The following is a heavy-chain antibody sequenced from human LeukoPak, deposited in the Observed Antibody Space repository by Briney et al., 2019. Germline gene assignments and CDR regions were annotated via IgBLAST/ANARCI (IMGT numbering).Heavy chain of an antibody. V-gene: IGHV1-46*01. D-gene: IGHD3-10*01. CDR2: INPSGGST. J-gene: IGHJ3*02. Sequence: ASVKVSCKASGYTFTSYYMHWVRQAPGQGLEWMGIINPSGGSTSYAQKFQGRVTMTRDTSTSTVYMELSSLGSEDTAVYYCARDITMVRGVSVQGAFDIWGQGTVVTVSS. CDR3: ARDITMVRGVSVQGAFDI. CDR1: GYTFTSYY.